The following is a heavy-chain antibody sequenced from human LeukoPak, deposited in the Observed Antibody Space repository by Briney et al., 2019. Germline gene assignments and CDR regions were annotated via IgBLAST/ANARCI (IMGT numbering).Heavy chain of an antibody. V-gene: IGHV1-18*01. J-gene: IGHJ4*02. CDR1: GYTFTNYG. D-gene: IGHD3-9*01. Sequence: ASVKVSCKASGYTFTNYGITWVRQAPGQGLEWMGWISAYNGNTNYAQKLQGRVTMTTDTSTSTAYMELRSLTSDDTAVYYCAGALRITISDFDFWGQGTLVTVSS. CDR3: AGALRITISDFDF. CDR2: ISAYNGNT.